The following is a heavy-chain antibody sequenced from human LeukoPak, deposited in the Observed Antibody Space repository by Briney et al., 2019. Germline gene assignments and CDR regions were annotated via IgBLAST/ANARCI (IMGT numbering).Heavy chain of an antibody. CDR3: AKRRGLELLYYYYMDV. D-gene: IGHD1-7*01. CDR2: ISSRNYYI. Sequence: PGGSLRLSCAASGFTFSSYSMNWVRQAPGKGLEWVSSISSRNYYINYADSVKGRFTISRDNAKNTLFLQMNSLRAEDTAVYYCAKRRGLELLYYYYMDVWGKGTTVTVSS. V-gene: IGHV3-21*04. CDR1: GFTFSSYS. J-gene: IGHJ6*03.